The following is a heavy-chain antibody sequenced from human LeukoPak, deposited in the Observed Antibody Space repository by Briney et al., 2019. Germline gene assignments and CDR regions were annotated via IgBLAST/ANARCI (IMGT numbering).Heavy chain of an antibody. Sequence: GGSLRLSCAASGFTFSGRWMGWVRQAPGKGLGYVANIKQDGSEKYYVDSVQGRFAISRDNADSSLYLQMNSLRAEDMAVYYCARLVVVTAQYWYYDLWGRGTLVTVSS. J-gene: IGHJ2*01. CDR3: ARLVVVTAQYWYYDL. D-gene: IGHD2-21*02. CDR2: IKQDGSEK. CDR1: GFTFSGRW. V-gene: IGHV3-7*01.